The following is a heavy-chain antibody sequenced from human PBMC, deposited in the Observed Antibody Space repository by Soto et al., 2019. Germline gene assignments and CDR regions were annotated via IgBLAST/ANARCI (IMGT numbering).Heavy chain of an antibody. J-gene: IGHJ5*02. Sequence: PSETLSLTCTVSGGSISSSSYYWGWIRQPPGKGLDWIGSIYYSGSTYYNPSLKSRVTISVDTSKNQFSLKLSSMTGADMAVFYCATRPPQIVVTLLPFPSWGQGTPVTVSS. V-gene: IGHV4-39*07. CDR1: GGSISSSSYY. CDR3: ATRPPQIVVTLLPFPS. CDR2: IYYSGST. D-gene: IGHD2-15*01.